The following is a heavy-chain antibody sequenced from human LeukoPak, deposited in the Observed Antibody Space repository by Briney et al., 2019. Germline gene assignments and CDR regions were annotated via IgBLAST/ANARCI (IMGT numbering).Heavy chain of an antibody. CDR2: IIPIFGTA. V-gene: IGHV1-69*13. J-gene: IGHJ6*02. D-gene: IGHD4-17*01. CDR1: GGTFSSYA. CDR3: ARGRSRVFGDYTGNYYYGMDV. Sequence: ASVKVSCKASGGTFSSYAISWVRQAPGQGLEWMGGIIPIFGTANYAQKFQGRVTITADESTSTAYMELSSLRSEDTAVYYCARGRSRVFGDYTGNYYYGMDVWGQGTTVTVSS.